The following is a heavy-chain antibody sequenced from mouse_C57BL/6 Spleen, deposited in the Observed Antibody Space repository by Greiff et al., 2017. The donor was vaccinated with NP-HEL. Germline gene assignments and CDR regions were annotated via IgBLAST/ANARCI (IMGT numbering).Heavy chain of an antibody. CDR3: ARVGYDYDVYYFDY. CDR1: GFTFSDYG. V-gene: IGHV5-17*01. Sequence: EVKLVESGGGLVKPGGSLKLSCAASGFTFSDYGMHWVRQAPEKGLEWVAYISSGSSTIYYADTVKGRFTISRDNAKNTVFLQMTSLRSEDTAMYYCARVGYDYDVYYFDYWGQGTTLTVSS. CDR2: ISSGSSTI. J-gene: IGHJ2*01. D-gene: IGHD2-4*01.